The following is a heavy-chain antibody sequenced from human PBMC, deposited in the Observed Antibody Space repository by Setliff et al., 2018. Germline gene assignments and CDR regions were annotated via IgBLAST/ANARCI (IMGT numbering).Heavy chain of an antibody. V-gene: IGHV5-51*01. CDR3: ARQGDYDRVDP. D-gene: IGHD4-17*01. CDR2: IYPSDSHT. CDR1: GYTFTKYW. Sequence: PGESLKISCKGSGYTFTKYWIGWVRQMPGKGLEWLGIIYPSDSHTRYSPSFQGHVTISADESIDTAYLQWSSLKASDTAIYYCARQGDYDRVDPWGQGTLVTVSS. J-gene: IGHJ5*02.